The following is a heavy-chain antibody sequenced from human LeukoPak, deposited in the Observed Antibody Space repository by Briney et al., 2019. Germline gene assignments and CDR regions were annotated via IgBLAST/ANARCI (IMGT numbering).Heavy chain of an antibody. CDR3: ARHRAYSSSSPFDY. J-gene: IGHJ4*02. V-gene: IGHV4-59*08. CDR2: IYSTGST. D-gene: IGHD6-6*01. CDR1: GGSISSLY. Sequence: PSETLSLTCSVSGGSISSLYWSWIRQPPGKGLEWIGYIYSTGSTNYNPSLKSRVTMFVDMSKNQFSLRLSSVTAADTAVYYCARHRAYSSSSPFDYWGQGTLVTVSS.